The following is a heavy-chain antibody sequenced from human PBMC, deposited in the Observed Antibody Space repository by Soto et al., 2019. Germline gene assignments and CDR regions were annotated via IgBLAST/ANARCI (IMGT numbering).Heavy chain of an antibody. CDR3: ARESHDILTGPPWVWYFDL. D-gene: IGHD3-9*01. J-gene: IGHJ2*01. CDR2: INDRGSI. Sequence: QVQLQQWGAGPLTPLETLSLTCGVSGGSFSGYYWAWIRQSPGKGLELIGEINDRGSINYNPSLKSRVSISVDTSKKHYSLNLRSVTAADTAVYYCARESHDILTGPPWVWYFDLWGRGTLVTVSS. V-gene: IGHV4-34*01. CDR1: GGSFSGYY.